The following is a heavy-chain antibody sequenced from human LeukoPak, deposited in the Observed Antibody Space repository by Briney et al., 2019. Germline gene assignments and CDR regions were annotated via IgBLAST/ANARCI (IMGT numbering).Heavy chain of an antibody. CDR3: AKGSIVVMTTMYFDH. V-gene: IGHV3-23*01. D-gene: IGHD2-21*02. CDR1: GFSFYNFA. J-gene: IGHJ4*02. Sequence: GGSLRLSCAASGFSFYNFAMSWVRQAPGKGLEWVSGISGSGGSLYYAESVKGRFTISRDNSKNTVSLQMNSLTAEDTAVYFCAKGSIVVMTTMYFDHWGLGALVTVSS. CDR2: ISGSGGSL.